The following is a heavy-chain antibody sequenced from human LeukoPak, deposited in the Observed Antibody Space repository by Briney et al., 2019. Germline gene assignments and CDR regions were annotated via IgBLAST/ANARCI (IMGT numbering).Heavy chain of an antibody. V-gene: IGHV4-39*07. Sequence: SETLSLTCTVSGDSISSSSYYWGWIRRPPGKGLEWIGSIYYSGSTYYNPSLKSRVTISVDTSKNQFSLKLSSVTAADTAVYYCARDTWPIYSSGRYYGMDVWGQGTTVTVSS. J-gene: IGHJ6*02. CDR3: ARDTWPIYSSGRYYGMDV. CDR1: GDSISSSSYY. CDR2: IYYSGST. D-gene: IGHD3-22*01.